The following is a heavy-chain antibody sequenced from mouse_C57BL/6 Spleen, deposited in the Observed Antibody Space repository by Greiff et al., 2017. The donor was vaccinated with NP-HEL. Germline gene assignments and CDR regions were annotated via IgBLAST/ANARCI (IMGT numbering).Heavy chain of an antibody. Sequence: VKLQQSGAELARPGASVKMSCKASGYTFTSYTMHWVKQRPGQGLEWIGYINPSSGYTKYNQKFKDKATLTADKSSSTAYMQLSSLTSEDSAVYYCARWGYGSSGDYWGQGTTLTVSS. CDR1: GYTFTSYT. V-gene: IGHV1-4*01. CDR2: INPSSGYT. D-gene: IGHD1-1*01. J-gene: IGHJ2*01. CDR3: ARWGYGSSGDY.